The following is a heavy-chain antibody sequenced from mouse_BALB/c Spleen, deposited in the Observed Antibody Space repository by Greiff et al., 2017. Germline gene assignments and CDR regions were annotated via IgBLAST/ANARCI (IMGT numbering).Heavy chain of an antibody. Sequence: EVQLQESGGGLVKPGGSLKLSCAASGFTFSSYAMSWVRQTPEKRLEWVASISSGGSTYYPDSVKGRFTISRDNARNILYLQMSSLRSEDTAMYYCAKDYAWFAYWGQGTLVTVSA. CDR3: AKDYAWFAY. D-gene: IGHD1-1*01. CDR2: ISSGGST. CDR1: GFTFSSYA. J-gene: IGHJ3*01. V-gene: IGHV5-6-5*01.